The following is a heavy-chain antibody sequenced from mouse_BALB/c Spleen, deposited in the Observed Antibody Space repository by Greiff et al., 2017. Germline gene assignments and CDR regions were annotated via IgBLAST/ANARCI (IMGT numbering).Heavy chain of an antibody. CDR2: IWGDGST. J-gene: IGHJ3*01. Sequence: QVQLQQSGPGLVAPSQSLSITCTVSGFSLTGYGVNWVRQPPGKGLEWLGMIWGDGSTDYNSALISRLSISKDNSKSQVFLKMNSLQTDDTARYYCAREGAQNFVLRGFAYWGQGTLVTVSA. V-gene: IGHV2-6-7*01. CDR3: AREGAQNFVLRGFAY. CDR1: GFSLTGYG.